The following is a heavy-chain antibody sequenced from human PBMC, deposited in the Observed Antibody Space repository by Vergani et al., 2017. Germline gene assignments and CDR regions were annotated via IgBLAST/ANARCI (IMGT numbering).Heavy chain of an antibody. V-gene: IGHV3-9*02. CDR3: AKDFGTSAAIGWFDP. J-gene: IGHJ5*02. CDR1: GFTSAGYA. CDR2: ISWNSNSI. Sequence: EVQLEESGGGLVLPGRSLRLSCVASGFTSAGYAMHWVRQAPGKGLEWVSGISWNSNSIGYADSVKGRFTIYRDNAKNSLYLQMNSLIAEDTALYYCAKDFGTSAAIGWFDPWGQGSLVTVSS. D-gene: IGHD3-16*01.